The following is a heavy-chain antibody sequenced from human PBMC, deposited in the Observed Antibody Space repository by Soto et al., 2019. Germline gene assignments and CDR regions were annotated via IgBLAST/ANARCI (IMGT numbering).Heavy chain of an antibody. CDR3: ARAGSGGSWHFDY. J-gene: IGHJ4*02. Sequence: GGSLRLSCAASGFTVSSNYMSWVRQAPGKGLEWVSVIYSGGSTYYADSVKGRFTISRDNSKNTLYLQMNSLRAEDTAVYYCARAGSGGSWHFDYWGQGTLVTVSS. CDR2: IYSGGST. V-gene: IGHV3-66*01. D-gene: IGHD2-15*01. CDR1: GFTVSSNY.